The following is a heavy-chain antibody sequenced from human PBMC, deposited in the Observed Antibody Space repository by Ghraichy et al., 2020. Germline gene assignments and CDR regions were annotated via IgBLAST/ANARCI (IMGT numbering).Heavy chain of an antibody. V-gene: IGHV3-74*01. CDR2: INSDGGSA. CDR3: VKDLVGGGFGAYGMDV. J-gene: IGHJ6*02. CDR1: GFTFSSYW. Sequence: LSLTCAASGFTFSSYWMHWVRQAPGKGLVWVSRINSDGGSATYADSVKGRFTISKDNAKNTLYLQMNSLRAEDTAVYYCVKDLVGGGFGAYGMDVWGQGTTVTISS. D-gene: IGHD2-21*01.